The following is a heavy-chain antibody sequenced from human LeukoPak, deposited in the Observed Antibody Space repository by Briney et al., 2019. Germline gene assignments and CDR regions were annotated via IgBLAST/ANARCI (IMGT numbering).Heavy chain of an antibody. J-gene: IGHJ6*02. Sequence: PSQTLSLTCTVSGGSISSGGYYWSWIRQPPGKGLEWIGEINHSGSTNYNPSLKSRVTISVDTSKNQFSLKLSSVTAADTAVYYCARVRIVVVVAATPGYYYYGMDVWGQGTTVTVSS. CDR3: ARVRIVVVVAATPGYYYYGMDV. CDR1: GGSISSGGYY. CDR2: INHSGST. D-gene: IGHD2-15*01. V-gene: IGHV4-30-2*01.